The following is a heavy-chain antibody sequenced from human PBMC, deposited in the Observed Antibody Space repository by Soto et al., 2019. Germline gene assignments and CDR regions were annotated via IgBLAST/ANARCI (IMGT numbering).Heavy chain of an antibody. Sequence: SETLSLTCTVSSDSISSYYWSWIRQPPGKRLEWIGYSSYSGSTDYNPSLKSRVTISGDTSKNQFSLKVSSVTAADTAVYYCARGTSWQLPFNLWGQGTMVTVSS. J-gene: IGHJ3*01. D-gene: IGHD6-13*01. CDR2: SSYSGST. CDR1: SDSISSYY. V-gene: IGHV4-59*01. CDR3: ARGTSWQLPFNL.